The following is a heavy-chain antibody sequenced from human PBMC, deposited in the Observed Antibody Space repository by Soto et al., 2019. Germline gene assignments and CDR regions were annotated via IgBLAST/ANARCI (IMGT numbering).Heavy chain of an antibody. CDR3: ARHVSGYCSGGSCYFDY. V-gene: IGHV5-10-1*01. Sequence: ESLKASLKGSGYSFTSYWIIWVPQMPGKGLEWMGRIDPSDSYTNYSPSFQGHVTISADKSISTAYLQCSSLKASDTAMYYCARHVSGYCSGGSCYFDYWGQGILVTVPS. D-gene: IGHD2-15*01. CDR2: IDPSDSYT. CDR1: GYSFTSYW. J-gene: IGHJ4*02.